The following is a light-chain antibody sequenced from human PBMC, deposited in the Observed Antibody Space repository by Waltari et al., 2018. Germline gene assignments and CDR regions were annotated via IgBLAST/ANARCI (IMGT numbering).Light chain of an antibody. CDR1: SLRSYY. CDR2: GNN. CDR3: DSWDSSYTHPV. Sequence: SSELTQDPAVSVALGQTVRITCQGDSLRSYYASWYQQKPGQAPVLVVHGNNNRPSGIPGRFAGSSSGKAASLTVTGAQVEDEADYYCDSWDSSYTHPVFGGGTRLTVL. V-gene: IGLV3-19*01. J-gene: IGLJ2*01.